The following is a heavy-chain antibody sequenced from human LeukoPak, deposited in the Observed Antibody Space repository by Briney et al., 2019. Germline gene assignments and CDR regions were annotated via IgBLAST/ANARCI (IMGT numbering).Heavy chain of an antibody. CDR1: GFALTTYN. J-gene: IGHJ4*02. CDR2: VTAFNENT. V-gene: IGHV1-18*01. CDR3: ARGHYSSGYSFDY. D-gene: IGHD3-22*01. Sequence: ASVKVSCKASGFALTTYNIVWLRQAPGQGLEWVGWVTAFNENTHYSRRFQGRVTMTRDTSTSTAYMELRSLTSDDTAVYYCARGHYSSGYSFDYWGQGTLVTVSS.